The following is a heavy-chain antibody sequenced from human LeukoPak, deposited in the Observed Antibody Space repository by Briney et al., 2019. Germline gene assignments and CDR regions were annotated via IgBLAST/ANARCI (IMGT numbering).Heavy chain of an antibody. V-gene: IGHV4-34*01. CDR1: GRSFSGYY. CDR3: AREQNGFDP. CDR2: INHSGST. J-gene: IGHJ5*02. Sequence: SETLSLTCAVYGRSFSGYYWSWIRQPPGKGLEWIGEINHSGSTNYNPSLKSRVTISVDTSKNQFSLKLSSVTAADTAVYYCAREQNGFDPWGQGTLVTVSS.